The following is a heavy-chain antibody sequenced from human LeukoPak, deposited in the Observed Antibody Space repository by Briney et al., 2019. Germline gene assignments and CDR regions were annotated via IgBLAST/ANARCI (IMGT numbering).Heavy chain of an antibody. CDR1: GDSIITDY. J-gene: IGHJ4*02. CDR3: ASHIRGYYSEFGY. CDR2: MYYSGST. V-gene: IGHV4-59*08. D-gene: IGHD5-12*01. Sequence: SETLSLTCTLSGDSIITDYWSWIRQPPGKGLEWIGYMYYSGSTNYNPSLKSRVTISVDKSRNQFSLTLSSVTAADTAVYYCASHIRGYYSEFGYWGQGTLVTVSS.